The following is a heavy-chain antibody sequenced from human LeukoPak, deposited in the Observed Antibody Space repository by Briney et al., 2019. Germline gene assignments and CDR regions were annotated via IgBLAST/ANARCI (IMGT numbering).Heavy chain of an antibody. J-gene: IGHJ4*02. Sequence: GRSLRLSCAASGFTFSSYAMHWVRQAPGKGLEWVAVISYDGSNKYYADSVKGQFTISRDNSKNTLYLQMNSLRAEDTAVYYCASEGDYYDSSAPRRDYWGQGTLVTVSS. CDR3: ASEGDYYDSSAPRRDY. V-gene: IGHV3-30-3*01. CDR2: ISYDGSNK. CDR1: GFTFSSYA. D-gene: IGHD3-22*01.